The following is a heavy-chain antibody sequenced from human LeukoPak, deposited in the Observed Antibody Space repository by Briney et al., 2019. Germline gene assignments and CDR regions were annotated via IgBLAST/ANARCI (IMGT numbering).Heavy chain of an antibody. CDR3: AREVGATVGYYYYGMDV. V-gene: IGHV3-11*01. Sequence: GGSLRLSCAASGFTFGDYYMSWIRQAPGKGLEWVSYISSSGSTIYYADSVKGRFTISRDNAKNSLYLQMNSLRAEDTAVYYCAREVGATVGYYYYGMDVWGQGTTVTVSS. CDR1: GFTFGDYY. J-gene: IGHJ6*02. D-gene: IGHD1-26*01. CDR2: ISSSGSTI.